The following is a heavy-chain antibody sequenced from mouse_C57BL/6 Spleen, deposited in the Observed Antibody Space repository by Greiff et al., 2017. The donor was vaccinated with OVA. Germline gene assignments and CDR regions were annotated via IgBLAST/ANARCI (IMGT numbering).Heavy chain of an antibody. V-gene: IGHV1-52*01. Sequence: VQLQQPGAELVRPGSSVKLSCKASGYTFTSYWMQWVKQRPIQGLEWIGNIDPSDSETHYNQKFKDKATLTVDKSSLTAYMQLSSLTSEDSAVYYCARKGDDYDGAYWGQGTLVTVSA. J-gene: IGHJ3*01. CDR1: GYTFTSYW. CDR3: ARKGDDYDGAY. D-gene: IGHD2-4*01. CDR2: IDPSDSET.